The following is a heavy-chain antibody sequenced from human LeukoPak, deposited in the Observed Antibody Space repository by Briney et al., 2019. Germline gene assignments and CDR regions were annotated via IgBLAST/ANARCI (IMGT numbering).Heavy chain of an antibody. CDR3: AKSNGYGLVDI. CDR2: IYHSGST. V-gene: IGHV4-38-2*02. J-gene: IGHJ3*02. CDR1: GYSISSGYY. Sequence: PSETLSLTCTVSGYSISSGYYWGWIRQPPGKGLEWIGSIYHSGSTYYNPSLKSRVTVSVDTSKNQFSLRLTSVTAADTAVYYCAKSNGYGLVDIWGQGTMVTVSS. D-gene: IGHD3-10*01.